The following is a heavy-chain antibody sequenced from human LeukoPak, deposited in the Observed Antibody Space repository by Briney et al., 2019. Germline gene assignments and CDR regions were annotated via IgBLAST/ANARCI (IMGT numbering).Heavy chain of an antibody. J-gene: IGHJ3*02. CDR1: GFTFSGYA. CDR2: IRYDGSNA. V-gene: IGHV3-30*02. CDR3: ARDREGGANWNLDAFDI. D-gene: IGHD1-20*01. Sequence: GGSLRLSCAASGFTFSGYAMNWVRQAPGKGLEWVAFIRYDGSNAYYADSVKGRFTISRDNSKNTLYLQINSLRAEDTAVYYCARDREGGANWNLDAFDIWGQGTMVTVSS.